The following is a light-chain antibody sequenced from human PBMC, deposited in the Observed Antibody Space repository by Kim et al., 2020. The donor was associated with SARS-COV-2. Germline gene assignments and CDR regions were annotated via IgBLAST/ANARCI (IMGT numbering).Light chain of an antibody. CDR1: QSVSSN. CDR3: QQYNNWPPGT. CDR2: GAS. J-gene: IGKJ1*01. V-gene: IGKV3-15*01. Sequence: SPGERAPLSCRASQSVSSNLAWYQQKPGQAPRLLISGASTRATGIPARFSGSGSGTEFTLTISSLQSEDFAVYFCQQYNNWPPGTFGQGTKVDIK.